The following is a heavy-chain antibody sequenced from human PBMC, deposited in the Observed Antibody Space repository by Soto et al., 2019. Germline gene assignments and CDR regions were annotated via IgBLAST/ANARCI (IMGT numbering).Heavy chain of an antibody. Sequence: QITLKESGPTLVKPTQTLTLTCTFSGFSLSTTRVGVGWIRQPPGKALEWLALIYLDDDKRYSPFLKSRLTSTKDTSKTQVVLTMTNMDPLDTATYFCAHTFVAGSGYYFDYWGQGTLVTVSS. CDR2: IYLDDDK. V-gene: IGHV2-5*02. CDR3: AHTFVAGSGYYFDY. D-gene: IGHD6-19*01. CDR1: GFSLSTTRVG. J-gene: IGHJ4*02.